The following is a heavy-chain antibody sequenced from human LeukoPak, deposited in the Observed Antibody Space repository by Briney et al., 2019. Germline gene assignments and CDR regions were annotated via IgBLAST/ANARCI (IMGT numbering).Heavy chain of an antibody. J-gene: IGHJ4*02. CDR1: GFTFSSYG. V-gene: IGHV3-33*01. CDR2: IWYDGSNK. CDR3: ARTTYYYDSSGYSEVYTLDY. Sequence: GGSLRLSCAASGFTFSSYGMHWVRQAPGKGLGWVAVIWYDGSNKYYADSVKGRFTISRDNSKNTLYLQMNSLRAEDTAVYYCARTTYYYDSSGYSEVYTLDYWGQGTLVTVSS. D-gene: IGHD3-22*01.